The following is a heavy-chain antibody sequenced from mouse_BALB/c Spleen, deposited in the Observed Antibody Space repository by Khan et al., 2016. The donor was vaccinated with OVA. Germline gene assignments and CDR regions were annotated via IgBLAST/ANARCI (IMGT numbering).Heavy chain of an antibody. J-gene: IGHJ4*01. Sequence: QIQLLQSGPELKKPGETVKMSCKASGYTFTKNGMNWVKQAPGKGLKWMGYINTYTGYPTYVEYFKGRFPLSMDHSSSTAYLQMNNLKNEDSARYFCARVGQYGIMDYWGQGTSVTDSS. CDR1: GYTFTKNG. D-gene: IGHD1-1*02. CDR2: INTYTGYP. V-gene: IGHV9-3-1*01. CDR3: ARVGQYGIMDY.